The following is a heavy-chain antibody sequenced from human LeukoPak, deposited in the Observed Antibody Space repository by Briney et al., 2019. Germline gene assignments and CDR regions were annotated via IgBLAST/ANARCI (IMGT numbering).Heavy chain of an antibody. CDR1: GGSIRSHY. V-gene: IGHV4-59*11. CDR3: ARSQERRYFDWLFPFDY. D-gene: IGHD3-9*01. Sequence: SETLSLTCTVSGGSIRSHYWSWIRQPPGKGLEWIGYIYYSGSTNYNPSLKSRVTISVDTSKNQFSLKLSSVTAADTAVYYCARSQERRYFDWLFPFDYWGQGTLVTVSS. CDR2: IYYSGST. J-gene: IGHJ4*02.